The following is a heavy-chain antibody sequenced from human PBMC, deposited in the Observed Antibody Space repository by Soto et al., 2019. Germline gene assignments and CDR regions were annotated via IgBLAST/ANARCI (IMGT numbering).Heavy chain of an antibody. J-gene: IGHJ4*02. Sequence: GGSLRLSCAASRFTFSTYEMNWVRQAPGKGLEWVSYISTSGSTVYYADSVRGRFTISRDNTRNSLYLQMNSLRDEDTALYYCVRYCSTTLCNGVATRTFDYWGQGTLVTVSS. D-gene: IGHD2-2*01. CDR2: ISTSGSTV. V-gene: IGHV3-48*03. CDR3: VRYCSTTLCNGVATRTFDY. CDR1: RFTFSTYE.